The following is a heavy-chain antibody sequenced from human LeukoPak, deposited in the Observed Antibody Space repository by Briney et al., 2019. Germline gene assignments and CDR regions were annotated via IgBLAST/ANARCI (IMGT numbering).Heavy chain of an antibody. J-gene: IGHJ4*02. V-gene: IGHV3-33*01. Sequence: PGRSLRLSCATSGFTFSYYGMHWVRQAPGKGLEWVAVIWNGATNKYYADSVKGRFTISKDNSRNTLNLQMDSLRAEDTAVYYCARWGSGGLTLDYWGQGTLVTVSS. CDR2: IWNGATNK. CDR3: ARWGSGGLTLDY. D-gene: IGHD3-10*01. CDR1: GFTFSYYG.